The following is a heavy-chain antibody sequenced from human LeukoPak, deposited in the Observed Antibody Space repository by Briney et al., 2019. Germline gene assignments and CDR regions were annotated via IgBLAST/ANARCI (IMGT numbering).Heavy chain of an antibody. CDR3: ARHRTIYYDSSGYWV. J-gene: IGHJ4*02. V-gene: IGHV4-34*01. CDR1: GGSFSGYY. Sequence: SETLSLTCAVYGGSFSGYYWSWIRQPPGKGLEWIGSFYHSGSTYYNPSLKSRVTISVDTSKNQFSLKLSSATAADTAVYYCARHRTIYYDSSGYWVWGQGTLVTVSS. D-gene: IGHD3-22*01. CDR2: FYHSGST.